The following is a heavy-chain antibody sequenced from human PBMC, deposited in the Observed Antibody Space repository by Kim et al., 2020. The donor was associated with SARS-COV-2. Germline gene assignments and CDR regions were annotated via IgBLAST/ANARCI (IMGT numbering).Heavy chain of an antibody. CDR2: ISSSSSYI. J-gene: IGHJ4*02. D-gene: IGHD2-8*01. CDR1: GFTFSSYS. CDR3: ARDSLREEMVYAIFDY. V-gene: IGHV3-21*01. Sequence: GGSLRLSCAASGFTFSSYSMNWVRQAPGKGLEWVSSISSSSSYIYYADSVKGRFTISRDNAKNSLYLQMNSLRAEDTAVYYCARDSLREEMVYAIFDYWGQGTLVTVSS.